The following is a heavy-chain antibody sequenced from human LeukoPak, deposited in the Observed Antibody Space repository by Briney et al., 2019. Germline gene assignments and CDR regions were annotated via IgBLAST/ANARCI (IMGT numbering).Heavy chain of an antibody. V-gene: IGHV4-30-2*01. CDR3: ARGGIRWYPFDY. D-gene: IGHD4-23*01. CDR1: GGSISSGGYY. J-gene: IGHJ4*02. Sequence: SQTLSLTCTVSGGSISSGGYYWSWIRQPPGKGLEWIGYIYHSGSTYYNPSLKSRVTISVDRSKNQFSLKLSSVTAADTAVYYCARGGIRWYPFDYWGQGTLVTVSS. CDR2: IYHSGST.